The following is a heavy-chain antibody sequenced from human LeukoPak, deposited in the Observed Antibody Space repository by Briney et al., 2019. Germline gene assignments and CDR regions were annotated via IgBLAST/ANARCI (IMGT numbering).Heavy chain of an antibody. CDR3: AREEASYSSGWPLYYGMDV. Sequence: EAAVKVSCKASGYTFTSYAMNWVRQAPGQGLEWMGWINTNTGNPTYAQGFTGRFVFSLDTSVSRAYLQISSLKAEDTAVYYCAREEASYSSGWPLYYGMDVWGQGTTVTVSS. CDR2: INTNTGNP. D-gene: IGHD6-19*01. V-gene: IGHV7-4-1*02. J-gene: IGHJ6*02. CDR1: GYTFTSYA.